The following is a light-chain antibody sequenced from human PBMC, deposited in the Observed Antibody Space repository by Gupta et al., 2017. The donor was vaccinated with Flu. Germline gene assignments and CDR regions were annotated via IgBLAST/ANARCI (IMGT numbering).Light chain of an antibody. Sequence: ERATLSCRASQSVSSTYLAWYQQKPGQAPSLLIYGASNRATGIPDRFSGSGSGTDFTLTISRLEPEDFAVYYCQQYGSSPLTFGGGTKVEIK. CDR2: GAS. CDR3: QQYGSSPLT. J-gene: IGKJ4*01. V-gene: IGKV3-20*01. CDR1: QSVSSTY.